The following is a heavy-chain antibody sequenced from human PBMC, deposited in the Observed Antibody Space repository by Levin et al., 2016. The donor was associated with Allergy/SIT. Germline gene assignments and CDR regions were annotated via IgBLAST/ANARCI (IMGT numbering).Heavy chain of an antibody. D-gene: IGHD5-12*01. V-gene: IGHV4-39*02. J-gene: IGHJ4*02. CDR3: ARVYSGYDY. CDR1: SVSINTGKYY. Sequence: SETLSLTCTVSSVSINTGKYYWGWIRQSPGKGLELIGSIYYNGATFYNPALKSRVTIFVDTVTNQFSLKLGSVIAADTAVYYCARVYSGYDYWGQGTLVTVSS. CDR2: IYYNGAT.